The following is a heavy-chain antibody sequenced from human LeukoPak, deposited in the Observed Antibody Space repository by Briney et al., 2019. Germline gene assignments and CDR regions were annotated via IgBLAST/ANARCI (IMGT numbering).Heavy chain of an antibody. D-gene: IGHD5/OR15-5a*01. CDR3: ARQVCTIGCHFDH. CDR2: INRSGIT. V-gene: IGHV4-34*01. CDR1: GGSFSVHC. J-gene: IGHJ4*02. Sequence: SETLSLTCAVYGGSFSVHCWSWTRQPPGKGLEWIGEINRSGITSYSPSVKTGVTISVDTTNTQSSLKLNSVRAADSTVFYYARQVCTIGCHFDHWGQGILVTVSS.